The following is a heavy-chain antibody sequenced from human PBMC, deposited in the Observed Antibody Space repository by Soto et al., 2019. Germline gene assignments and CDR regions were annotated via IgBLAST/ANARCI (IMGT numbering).Heavy chain of an antibody. D-gene: IGHD3-10*01. Sequence: QVQLQESGPGLVKPSETLSLTCTVSGGSISSYYWSWIRQSPGKGLEWIGYIYYTGYTNYNPSLKSRVTISVDTSKNQFSLNVSSVTAAATAVYYCARVKWFGESGFAYWGQGTLVTVSS. V-gene: IGHV4-59*01. CDR1: GGSISSYY. J-gene: IGHJ4*02. CDR3: ARVKWFGESGFAY. CDR2: IYYTGYT.